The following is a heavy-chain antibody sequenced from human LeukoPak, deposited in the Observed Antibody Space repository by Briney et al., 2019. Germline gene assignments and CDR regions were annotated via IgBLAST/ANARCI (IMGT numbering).Heavy chain of an antibody. J-gene: IGHJ2*01. CDR1: GFTVSSNY. D-gene: IGHD1-14*01. Sequence: GGSLRLSCAASGFTVSSNYMSWVRQAPGKGREWVSVIYSGGNTYYADSVKGRFTISRDNFKNTLYLQMNSLRAEDTAVYYCAIQERGDTGNWYFDLWGRGILVTVSS. CDR3: AIQERGDTGNWYFDL. CDR2: IYSGGNT. V-gene: IGHV3-53*01.